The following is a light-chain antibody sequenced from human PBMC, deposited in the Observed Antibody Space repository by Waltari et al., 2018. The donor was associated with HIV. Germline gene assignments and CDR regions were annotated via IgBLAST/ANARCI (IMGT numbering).Light chain of an antibody. J-gene: IGLJ1*01. CDR2: RNN. Sequence: QSVLTQPPSASGTPGQRVTISCSGSSPHLASNYVFWYQQLPGTAPKRLIYRNNQRPSGVPDRFSGSKSGTSASLAISGLRSEDEADYYCAAWDDSLSGYVFGTGTKVTVL. V-gene: IGLV1-47*01. CDR1: SPHLASNY. CDR3: AAWDDSLSGYV.